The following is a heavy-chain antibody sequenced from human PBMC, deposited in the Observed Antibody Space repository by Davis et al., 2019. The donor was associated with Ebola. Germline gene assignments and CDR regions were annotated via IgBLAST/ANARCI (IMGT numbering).Heavy chain of an antibody. CDR3: ARIHAYCGGDCYPFDY. CDR2: IYYSGST. V-gene: IGHV4-59*01. J-gene: IGHJ4*02. CDR1: GGSISSYY. Sequence: SETLSLTCTVSGGSISSYYWSWIRQHPGKGLEWIGYIYYSGSTYYNPSLKSRVTISVDTSKNQFSLKLSPVTAADTAVYYCARIHAYCGGDCYPFDYWGQGTLVTVSS. D-gene: IGHD2-21*02.